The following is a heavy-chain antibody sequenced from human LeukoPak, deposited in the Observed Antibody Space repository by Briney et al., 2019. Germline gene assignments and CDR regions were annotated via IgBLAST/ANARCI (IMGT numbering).Heavy chain of an antibody. CDR1: GDSVSSNSAA. J-gene: IGHJ3*02. D-gene: IGHD3-22*01. V-gene: IGHV6-1*01. CDR2: TYYRSKWYN. Sequence: SQTLSLTCAISGDSVSSNSAAWHWIRQSPSRGLEWLGRTYYRSKWYNDYAVSVKSRITINPDTSKNQFSLQLNSVTPEDTAVYYCAREGKDYDSSGYYLDAFDIWGQGTMVTVSS. CDR3: AREGKDYDSSGYYLDAFDI.